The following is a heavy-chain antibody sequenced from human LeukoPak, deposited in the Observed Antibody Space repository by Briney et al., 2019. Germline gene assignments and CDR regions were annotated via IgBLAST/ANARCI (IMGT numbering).Heavy chain of an antibody. D-gene: IGHD3-10*01. CDR3: AEDMVVADYYFDY. CDR1: GFTFSSYA. CDR2: IIGSGGST. Sequence: PGGSLRLSCAASGFTFSSYAMSWVRQAPGKGLEWVSAIIGSGGSTYYADSVKGRFTISRDNSKNTLYLQMNSLRAEDTAVYYCAEDMVVADYYFDYWGQGTLVTVSS. J-gene: IGHJ4*02. V-gene: IGHV3-23*01.